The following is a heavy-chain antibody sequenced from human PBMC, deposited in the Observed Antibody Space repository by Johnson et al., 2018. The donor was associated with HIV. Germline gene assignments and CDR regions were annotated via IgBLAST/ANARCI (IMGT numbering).Heavy chain of an antibody. V-gene: IGHV3-7*05. J-gene: IGHJ3*02. Sequence: VQLVESGGAMVQPGGSLRLSCVASGFTFSSYWMSWVRQAPGKGLEWVANIKQDGSEKYYVDSVKGRFTISRDNAKNPLYLQMNSLRAEDTAVYYCARDGMHYDFWSGYAPDAFDIWGQGTMVTVSS. CDR2: IKQDGSEK. D-gene: IGHD3-3*01. CDR1: GFTFSSYW. CDR3: ARDGMHYDFWSGYAPDAFDI.